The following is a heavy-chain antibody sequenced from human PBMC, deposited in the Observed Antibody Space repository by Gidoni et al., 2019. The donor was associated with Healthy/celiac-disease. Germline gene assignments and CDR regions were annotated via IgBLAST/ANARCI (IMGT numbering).Heavy chain of an antibody. CDR1: GFTFSSYS. CDR2: ISSSSSYI. CDR3: ARDSLGATTFY. V-gene: IGHV3-21*05. Sequence: EVQLVESGGGLVKPGGSLRLSCAASGFTFSSYSMNWVRQAPGKGLEWVSYISSSSSYIYYADSVKGRFTISRDNAKNSLYLQMNSLRAEDTAVYYCARDSLGATTFYWGQGTLVTVSS. J-gene: IGHJ4*02. D-gene: IGHD1-26*01.